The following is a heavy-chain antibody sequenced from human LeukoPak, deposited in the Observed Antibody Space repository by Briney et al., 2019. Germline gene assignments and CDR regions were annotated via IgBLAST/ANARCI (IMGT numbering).Heavy chain of an antibody. J-gene: IGHJ5*02. V-gene: IGHV1-8*01. Sequence: ASVKLSFKASGYTFTSYDINWVRQATGQGLEWMGWMNPNSGNTGYAQKFQCRVTMTRNTSISTAYMELSSLRSEDTAVYYRARGDYDYVWGSYRYANWFDPWGQGTLVTVSS. D-gene: IGHD3-16*02. CDR1: GYTFTSYD. CDR3: ARGDYDYVWGSYRYANWFDP. CDR2: MNPNSGNT.